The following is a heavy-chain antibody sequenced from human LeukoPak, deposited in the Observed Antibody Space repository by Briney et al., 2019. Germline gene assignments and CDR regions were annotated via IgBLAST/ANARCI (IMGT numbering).Heavy chain of an antibody. CDR2: IXWDGGST. J-gene: IGHJ5*02. CDR3: ARDYQDIYYYGSGSYYPNWFDP. CDR1: GFTFDDYG. V-gene: IGHV3-20*04. D-gene: IGHD3-10*01. Sequence: GGSLRLSCAASGFTFDDYGMSWVRQAPGKGLEWVSGIXWDGGSTGYADSVKSRFTISRDSAKNSLYLQMNSLRAEDTAVYYCARDYQDIYYYGSGSYYPNWFDPWGQGTLVTVSS.